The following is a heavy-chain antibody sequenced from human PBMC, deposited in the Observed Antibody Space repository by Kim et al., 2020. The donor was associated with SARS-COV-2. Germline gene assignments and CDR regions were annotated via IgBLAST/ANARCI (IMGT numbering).Heavy chain of an antibody. CDR2: INHSGGT. D-gene: IGHD5-18*01. CDR3: ARARSDLQSGYSYGLKNDYFDY. CDR1: GGSFSGYY. V-gene: IGHV4-34*01. J-gene: IGHJ4*02. Sequence: SETLSLTCAVYGGSFSGYYWTWIRQPPGKGLEWIGEINHSGGTNYSPSLQSRVTISVDTSKSQFSLRLISLTAADTAVYYCARARSDLQSGYSYGLKNDYFDYWGQGTLVTVSS.